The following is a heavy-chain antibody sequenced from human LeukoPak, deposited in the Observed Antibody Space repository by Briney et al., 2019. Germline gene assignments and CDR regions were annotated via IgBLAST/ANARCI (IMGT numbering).Heavy chain of an antibody. J-gene: IGHJ4*02. CDR1: GYTFTTYD. V-gene: IGHV1-8*01. Sequence: VASVRVSCKASGYTFTTYDINWVRQATGQGLKWMGWMNPKSGNTAYAQKFQGRVTMTRNTSIDTAYLEMSSLRSEDTAMYYCARVFGGHEIGFWGQGTQVTVSS. CDR2: MNPKSGNT. CDR3: ARVFGGHEIGF. D-gene: IGHD5-12*01.